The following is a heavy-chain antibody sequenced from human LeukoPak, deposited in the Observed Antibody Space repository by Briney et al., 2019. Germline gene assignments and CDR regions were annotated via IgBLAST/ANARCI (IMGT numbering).Heavy chain of an antibody. CDR1: VGSISGGVYS. D-gene: IGHD3-10*01. CDR2: IYYSGST. CDR3: ARDSGFGELLP. J-gene: IGHJ4*02. V-gene: IGHV4-31*03. Sequence: SQTLSPTSTVSVGSISGGVYSWSWIRQHPGKGLWWIGYIYYSGSTYYNPSLKSRVTISVDTSKNQFSLKLSSVTAADTAVYYCARDSGFGELLPWGQGTLVTVSS.